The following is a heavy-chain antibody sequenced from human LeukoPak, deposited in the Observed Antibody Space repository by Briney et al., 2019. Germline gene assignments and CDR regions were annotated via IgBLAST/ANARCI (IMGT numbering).Heavy chain of an antibody. Sequence: PSETLSLTCTVSGGSISGYYWSWIRQPPGKGLEWIGEINHSGSTNYNPSLKSRVTISVDTSKNQFSLKLSSVTAADTAVYYCARGLSVLRFLEWTKVNWFDPWGQGTLVTVSS. CDR3: ARGLSVLRFLEWTKVNWFDP. J-gene: IGHJ5*02. CDR1: GGSISGYY. D-gene: IGHD3-3*01. CDR2: INHSGST. V-gene: IGHV4-34*01.